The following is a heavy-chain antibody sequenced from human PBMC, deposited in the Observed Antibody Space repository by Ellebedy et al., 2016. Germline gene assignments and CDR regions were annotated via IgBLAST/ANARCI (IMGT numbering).Heavy chain of an antibody. V-gene: IGHV3-7*01. CDR3: ASRAIAVAGTDPPKDYYYGMDV. D-gene: IGHD6-19*01. Sequence: GGSLRLSCEASGFTFSSYWMSWVRQAPGKGLEWVAGIKQDGSAKYYLDSVTGRFTISRDNAKSSLYLQMNSLGPGDTAVYYCASRAIAVAGTDPPKDYYYGMDVWGQGTTVTVSS. CDR2: IKQDGSAK. CDR1: GFTFSSYW. J-gene: IGHJ6*02.